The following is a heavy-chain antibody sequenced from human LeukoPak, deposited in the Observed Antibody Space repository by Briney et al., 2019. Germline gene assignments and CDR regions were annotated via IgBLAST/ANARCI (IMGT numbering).Heavy chain of an antibody. Sequence: SETLSLTCTVYGASITNDYWSWLRQSPGKGREWIGTINYSGNTNYNPSVESRVIMSVDASKHQFSLRLTSVTAADSAVYYCARDEYNSGWYGEAYYYYMDVWGKGTTVTVSS. CDR1: GASITNDY. J-gene: IGHJ6*03. V-gene: IGHV4-59*01. CDR2: INYSGNT. D-gene: IGHD6-19*01. CDR3: ARDEYNSGWYGEAYYYYMDV.